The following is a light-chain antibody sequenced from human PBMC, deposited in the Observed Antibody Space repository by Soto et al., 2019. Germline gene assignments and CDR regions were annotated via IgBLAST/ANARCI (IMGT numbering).Light chain of an antibody. CDR3: QQFGNSPWT. CDR1: QSVSSGY. Sequence: EIVLTQSPGTLSLSPGERATLSCRASQSVSSGYLTWYQQKPGQAPRLLIYGTFTRATGIPDRFSGRGSGTDFTLTISRLELEDSAVYYCQQFGNSPWTFGQGTKVEIK. CDR2: GTF. V-gene: IGKV3-20*01. J-gene: IGKJ1*01.